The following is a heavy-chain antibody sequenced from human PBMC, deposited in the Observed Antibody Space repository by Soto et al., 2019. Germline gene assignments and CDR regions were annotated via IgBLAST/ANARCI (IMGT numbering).Heavy chain of an antibody. D-gene: IGHD3-10*01. CDR2: ISYDGSNK. CDR3: ANDSDIGFGVPDD. CDR1: GFTFSSYG. V-gene: IGHV3-30*18. J-gene: IGHJ4*02. Sequence: QVQLVESGGGVVQPGRSLRLSCAASGFTFSSYGMHWVRQAPGKGLEWVAVISYDGSNKYYADSVKGRFTISRDNSKNTLYLQMNSLRAEDTAVYYCANDSDIGFGVPDDWGQGTLVTVSS.